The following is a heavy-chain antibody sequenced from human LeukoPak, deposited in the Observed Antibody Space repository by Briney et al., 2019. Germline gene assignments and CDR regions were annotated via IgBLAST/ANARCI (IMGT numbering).Heavy chain of an antibody. CDR1: GFTVSSNY. CDR3: VDGDYND. Sequence: GGSLRLSCAASGFTVSSNYMSWVRQAPGKGLEWVSVIFSGGSTYYADSVKGRFTISRDNFKNTLYLQMNSLRAEDTAVYYCVDGDYNDWGQGTLVTVSS. V-gene: IGHV3-66*01. J-gene: IGHJ4*02. D-gene: IGHD4-17*01. CDR2: IFSGGST.